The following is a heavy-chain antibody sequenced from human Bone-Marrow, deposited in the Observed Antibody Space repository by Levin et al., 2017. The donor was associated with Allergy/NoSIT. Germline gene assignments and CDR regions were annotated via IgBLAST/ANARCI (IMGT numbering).Heavy chain of an antibody. D-gene: IGHD5-12*01. CDR3: ARGHIGA. J-gene: IGHJ5*02. Sequence: PWGALRLSCVASGFSFHRYWMSWVRQAPGKGLQWVANINQDGSESDYVDSVRGRFTISRDNAKNSIYLEMNSLRDEDTGVYYCARGHIGAWGQGILVTVSS. CDR2: INQDGSES. CDR1: GFSFHRYW. V-gene: IGHV3-7*04.